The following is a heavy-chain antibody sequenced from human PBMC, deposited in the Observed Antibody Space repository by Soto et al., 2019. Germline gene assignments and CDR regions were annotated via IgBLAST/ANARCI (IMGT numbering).Heavy chain of an antibody. CDR3: ARADDYGDYFDY. CDR1: GYSFTGYY. V-gene: IGHV1-2*04. CDR2: INPNSGGT. D-gene: IGHD4-17*01. J-gene: IGHJ4*02. Sequence: SVKVSFRASGYSFTGYYMHWVRQAPGQGLEWMGWINPNSGGTNYAQKFQGWVTMTRDTSISTAYMELSRLRSDDTAVYYCARADDYGDYFDYWGQGTLVTVSS.